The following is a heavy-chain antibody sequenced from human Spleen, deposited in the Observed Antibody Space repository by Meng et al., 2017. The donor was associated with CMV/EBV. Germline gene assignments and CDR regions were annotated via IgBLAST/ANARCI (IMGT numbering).Heavy chain of an antibody. D-gene: IGHD1-26*01. V-gene: IGHV1-2*02. Sequence: ASVQVSCKASGYIFTGYYMHWVRQAPGQGLEWMGWINPNSGGTNYAQKFQGRVTMTRDTSISTAYMELSRLRSDDTAVYYCARVDSGYDYYGMDVWGQGTTVTVSS. CDR1: GYIFTGYY. J-gene: IGHJ6*02. CDR2: INPNSGGT. CDR3: ARVDSGYDYYGMDV.